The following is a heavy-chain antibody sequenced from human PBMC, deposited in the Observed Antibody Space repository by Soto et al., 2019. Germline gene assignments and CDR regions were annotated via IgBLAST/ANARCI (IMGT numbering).Heavy chain of an antibody. Sequence: SETLSLTCTVSGGSISSGGYYWSWIRQHPGKGLEWIGYIYYSGSTYYNPSLKSRVTISVDTSKNQFSLKLSSVTAADTAVYYCARGLGYYYGSGSYGTYYYYYGMDVWGQGTTVTVSS. CDR3: ARGLGYYYGSGSYGTYYYYYGMDV. CDR1: GGSISSGGYY. J-gene: IGHJ6*02. CDR2: IYYSGST. D-gene: IGHD3-10*01. V-gene: IGHV4-31*02.